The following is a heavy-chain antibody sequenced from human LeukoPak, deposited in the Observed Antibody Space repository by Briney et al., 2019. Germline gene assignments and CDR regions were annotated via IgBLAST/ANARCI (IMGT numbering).Heavy chain of an antibody. Sequence: GGPLRLSCAASGFTFSTCSMNWVRQAPGKGLEWVSSITTSSTYIYYADSVKGRFTISRDNAKNSLCLQMNSLRAEDTAVYYCARETPKYASGSHDAFDIWGQGTMVTVSS. V-gene: IGHV3-21*01. J-gene: IGHJ3*02. CDR3: ARETPKYASGSHDAFDI. CDR1: GFTFSTCS. D-gene: IGHD3-10*01. CDR2: ITTSSTYI.